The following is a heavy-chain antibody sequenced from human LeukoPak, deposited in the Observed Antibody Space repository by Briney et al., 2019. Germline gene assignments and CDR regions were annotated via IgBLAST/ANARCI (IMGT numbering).Heavy chain of an antibody. Sequence: SETLSLTCAVSGYSISSGYYWGWIRQPPGKGLEWIGSMYHSGSSYNNPSLKSRVTISVDTSKNQFSLKLSSVTAADTAVYYCARHSSNSPDAFDIWGQGQWSPSLQ. D-gene: IGHD4-23*01. CDR2: MYHSGSS. J-gene: IGHJ3*02. V-gene: IGHV4-38-2*01. CDR3: ARHSSNSPDAFDI. CDR1: GYSISSGYY.